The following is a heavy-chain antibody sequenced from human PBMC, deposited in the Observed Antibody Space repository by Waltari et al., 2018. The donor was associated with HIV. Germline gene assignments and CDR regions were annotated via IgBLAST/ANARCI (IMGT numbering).Heavy chain of an antibody. CDR2: GSWAGVIM. Sequence: EVNLVESGGGLVRPGRSGRLSCAASGFGFRDFALHWVSQGQGLVWVAGGSWAGVIMGKPTSGRGRFTISRDKKKNILFLQMNSLTEEDTALYFCAKDVASVDWLLRSATGDSFEKWGRGTQVIVSS. V-gene: IGHV3-9*01. CDR3: AKDVASVDWLLRSATGDSFEK. D-gene: IGHD3-9*01. J-gene: IGHJ4*02. CDR1: GFGFRDFA.